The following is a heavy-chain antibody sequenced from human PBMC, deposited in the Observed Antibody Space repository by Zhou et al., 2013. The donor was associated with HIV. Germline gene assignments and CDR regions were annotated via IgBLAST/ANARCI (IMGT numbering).Heavy chain of an antibody. J-gene: IGHJ3*02. CDR1: GGTFSSYA. CDR3: ARDWNDSEGDDAFDI. CDR2: IIPILGIA. V-gene: IGHV1-69*04. Sequence: QVQLVQSGAEVKKPGSSVKVSCKASGGTFSSYAISWVRQAPGQGLEWMGRIIPILGIANYAQKFQGRVTITADKSTSTAYMELSSLRSEDTAVYYCARDWNDSEGDDAFDIWGQGTMVTVSS. D-gene: IGHD3-22*01.